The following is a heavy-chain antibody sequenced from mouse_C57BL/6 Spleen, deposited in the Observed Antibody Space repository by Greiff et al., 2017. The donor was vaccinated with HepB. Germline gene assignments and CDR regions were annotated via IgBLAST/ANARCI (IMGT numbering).Heavy chain of an antibody. CDR3: ARHQSYAMDY. V-gene: IGHV1-59*01. Sequence: QVQLQQPGAELVRPGTSVKLSCKASGYTFTSYWMHWVKQRPGQGLEWIGVIDPSDSYTNYNQKFKGKATLTVDTSSSTAYMQLSSLTSEDSAVYYCARHQSYAMDYWGQGTSVTVSS. CDR2: IDPSDSYT. J-gene: IGHJ4*01. CDR1: GYTFTSYW.